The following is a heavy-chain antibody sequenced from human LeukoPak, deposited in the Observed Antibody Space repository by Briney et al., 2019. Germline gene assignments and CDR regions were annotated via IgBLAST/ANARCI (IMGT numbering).Heavy chain of an antibody. Sequence: EWIGYIYYSGSTYYNPSLKSRVTISVDTSKNQFSLKLSSVTAADTAVYYCARAVRPRYFDYWGQGTLVTVSS. D-gene: IGHD1-14*01. J-gene: IGHJ4*02. CDR2: IYYSGST. V-gene: IGHV4-30-4*01. CDR3: ARAVRPRYFDY.